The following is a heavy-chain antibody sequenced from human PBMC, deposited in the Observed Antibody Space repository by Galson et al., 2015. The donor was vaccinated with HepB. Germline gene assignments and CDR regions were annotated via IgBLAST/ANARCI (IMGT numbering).Heavy chain of an antibody. V-gene: IGHV3-7*01. D-gene: IGHD1-26*01. J-gene: IGHJ4*02. CDR3: ARRSGSYFEVILGRFDH. CDR2: IKQDGSVK. CDR1: GFTFPSYW. Sequence: SLRLSCAASGFTFPSYWMSWVRQAPGKGLEWVANIKQDGSVKYYLDSVKGRFTISRDNAKNSLYLQMNSLRAEDTALYYCARRSGSYFEVILGRFDHWGQGTLVTVSS.